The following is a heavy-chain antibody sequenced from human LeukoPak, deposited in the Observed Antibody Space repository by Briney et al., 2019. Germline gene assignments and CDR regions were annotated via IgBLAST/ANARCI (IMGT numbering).Heavy chain of an antibody. CDR1: GFIFRDYA. Sequence: PGGSLRLSCAASGFIFRDYAMHWVRQAPGKGLEWVAFIRYDGSNKYYADSVKGRFTISRDNAKNTLNLQMNSLRAEDTAVYYCARDLGQYYDTSDNWFDPWGQGTLVTVSS. J-gene: IGHJ5*02. V-gene: IGHV3-30*02. CDR2: IRYDGSNK. CDR3: ARDLGQYYDTSDNWFDP. D-gene: IGHD3-22*01.